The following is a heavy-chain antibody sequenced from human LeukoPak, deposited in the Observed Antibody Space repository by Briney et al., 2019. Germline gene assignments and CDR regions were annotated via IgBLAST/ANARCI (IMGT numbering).Heavy chain of an antibody. Sequence: ASVKVSCKASGYTFTGYYMHWVRQAPGQGLEWMGWINPNSGGTNYAQKFQGRVTMTRDTSISTAYMELSRLRSDDTAVYYCARVAEWGYSSPDYWGQGTLVTISS. J-gene: IGHJ4*02. CDR2: INPNSGGT. CDR3: ARVAEWGYSSPDY. CDR1: GYTFTGYY. D-gene: IGHD6-13*01. V-gene: IGHV1-2*02.